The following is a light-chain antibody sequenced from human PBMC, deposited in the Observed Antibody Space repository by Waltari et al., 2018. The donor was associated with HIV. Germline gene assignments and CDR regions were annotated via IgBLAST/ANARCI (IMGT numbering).Light chain of an antibody. Sequence: SYELTQPPSVSVSPGQTASITCSGATLGAKYACWYQQKPGQSPVLVIYQDRKRPSGSPERFSGFNSGNTATRTISGTQAMDEADYYCQAWDSSTVVFGGGTKLTVL. CDR1: TLGAKY. V-gene: IGLV3-1*01. CDR2: QDR. J-gene: IGLJ2*01. CDR3: QAWDSSTVV.